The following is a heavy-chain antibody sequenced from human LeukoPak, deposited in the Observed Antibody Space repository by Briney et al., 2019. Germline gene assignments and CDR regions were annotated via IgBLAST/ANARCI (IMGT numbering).Heavy chain of an antibody. J-gene: IGHJ4*02. D-gene: IGHD2-2*01. CDR3: ARHDRRGYCSSTSCHRRYYFDY. CDR1: GGSITSSSYY. V-gene: IGHV4-39*01. CDR2: IYYNGST. Sequence: SETLSLTCTVSGGSITSSSYYWGWIRQPPGKGLERVGSIYYNGSTYYNPSLTTRVTISVDTSKNQFSLNLCSVTAADTAVYYCARHDRRGYCSSTSCHRRYYFDYWGQGTLVTVSS.